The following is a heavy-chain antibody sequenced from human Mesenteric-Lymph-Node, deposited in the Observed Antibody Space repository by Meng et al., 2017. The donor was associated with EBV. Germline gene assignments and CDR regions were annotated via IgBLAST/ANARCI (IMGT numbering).Heavy chain of an antibody. CDR3: ARARVNDILTGYYFDY. D-gene: IGHD3-9*01. V-gene: IGHV4-30-4*08. J-gene: IGHJ4*02. Sequence: QLQESGPGLVKPSVTRSLTCTVPGASVTSGSYYWSWVRQPPGKGLEWIGYIFYSGIAHYNPSLKSRVSISVDTSKNQFSLNLSSVTAADTAVYYCARARVNDILTGYYFDYWGQGTLVTVSS. CDR2: IFYSGIA. CDR1: GASVTSGSYY.